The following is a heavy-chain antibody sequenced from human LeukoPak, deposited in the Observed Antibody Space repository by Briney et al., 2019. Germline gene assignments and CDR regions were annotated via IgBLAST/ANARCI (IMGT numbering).Heavy chain of an antibody. CDR2: INTDGGST. CDR3: AKDIQGAAAGYYYGMDV. Sequence: GGSLRLSCAASGFTFGSYWMHWVRQAPGKGLVWVSRINTDGGSTTYADSVKGRFTISRDNAKNSLYLQMNSLRAEDTALYYCAKDIQGAAAGYYYGMDVWGQGTTVTVSS. J-gene: IGHJ6*02. V-gene: IGHV3-74*01. D-gene: IGHD6-13*01. CDR1: GFTFGSYW.